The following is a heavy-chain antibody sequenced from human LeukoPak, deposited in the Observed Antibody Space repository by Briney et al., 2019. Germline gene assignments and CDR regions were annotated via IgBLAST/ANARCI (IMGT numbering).Heavy chain of an antibody. CDR2: FDPEDGET. V-gene: IGHV1-24*01. D-gene: IGHD5-12*01. CDR1: GYTLTELS. CDR3: ARGVMRGYSGYDYFDY. Sequence: ASVKVSCKVSGYTLTELSMHWVRQAPGKGLEWMGGFDPEDGETIYAQKFQGRVTMTEDTSTDTAYMELSSLRSEDTAVYYCARGVMRGYSGYDYFDYWGQGTLVTVSS. J-gene: IGHJ4*02.